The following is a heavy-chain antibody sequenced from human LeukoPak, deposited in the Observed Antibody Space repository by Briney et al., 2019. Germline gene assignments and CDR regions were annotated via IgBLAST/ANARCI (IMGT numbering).Heavy chain of an antibody. Sequence: ASVKVSCKASGYTFTSYAMHWVRQAPGQRLEWMGSINAGNGNTKYSQKFQGRVTITRDTSASTAYMELSSLRSEDTAVYYCARAGGSCSSTSCYALFDYWGQGTLVTVSS. D-gene: IGHD2-2*01. CDR3: ARAGGSCSSTSCYALFDY. CDR2: INAGNGNT. J-gene: IGHJ4*02. V-gene: IGHV1-3*01. CDR1: GYTFTSYA.